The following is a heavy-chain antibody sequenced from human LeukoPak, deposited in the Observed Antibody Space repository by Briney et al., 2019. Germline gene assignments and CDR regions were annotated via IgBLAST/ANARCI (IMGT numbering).Heavy chain of an antibody. CDR1: GYTFTDYY. Sequence: ASVKLSCKASGYTFTDYYMHWVRQAPGPGLEWMGWINPNSGGTDYAQKFHCRVTLIRDTSISTAYMELSRLTSDDTAVYYCARGRYCGETTCSDFDSWGQGAL. CDR2: INPNSGGT. CDR3: ARGRYCGETTCSDFDS. D-gene: IGHD2-21*01. V-gene: IGHV1-2*02. J-gene: IGHJ4*02.